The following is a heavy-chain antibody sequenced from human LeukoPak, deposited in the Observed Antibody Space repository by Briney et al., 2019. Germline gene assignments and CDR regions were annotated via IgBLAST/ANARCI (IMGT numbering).Heavy chain of an antibody. CDR3: ARPENGGYDC. V-gene: IGHV4-39*01. CDR2: IYYSGST. CDR1: GGSISSSSYY. J-gene: IGHJ4*02. D-gene: IGHD5-12*01. Sequence: SETLSPTCTVSGGSISSSSYYWGWIRQPPGQGLEWIGSIYYSGSTYYNPSLKSRVTISVDTSKNQFSLKLSSVTAADTAVYYCARPENGGYDCWGQGTLVTVSS.